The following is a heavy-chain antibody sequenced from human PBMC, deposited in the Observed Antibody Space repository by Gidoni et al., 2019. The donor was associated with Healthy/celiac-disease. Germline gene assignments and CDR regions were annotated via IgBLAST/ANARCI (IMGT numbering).Heavy chain of an antibody. CDR3: ARGGVPTGWFDP. Sequence: QVQLQQWGAGLLKPSATLSLTCAVYGGSFSGYYWSWIRQPPGKGLEWIGEINHSGSTNYNPSLKSRVTISVDTSKNQFSLKLSSVTAADTAVYYCARGGVPTGWFDPWGQGTLVTVSS. J-gene: IGHJ5*02. CDR1: GGSFSGYY. CDR2: INHSGST. D-gene: IGHD1-1*01. V-gene: IGHV4-34*01.